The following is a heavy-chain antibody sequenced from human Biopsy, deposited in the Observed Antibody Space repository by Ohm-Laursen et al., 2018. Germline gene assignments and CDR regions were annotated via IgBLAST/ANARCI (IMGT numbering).Heavy chain of an antibody. Sequence: GSLRLSCTASGFSVSSYDMNWVRQAPGKGLEWISYISETSSHIYDADSVRGRFTVARYIAKNSLYLQLNSLRVEDTAVYYCARDSSRRAREGGMDVWGQGTTVTVSS. CDR1: GFSVSSYD. CDR2: ISETSSHI. J-gene: IGHJ6*02. V-gene: IGHV3-21*01. D-gene: IGHD6-6*01. CDR3: ARDSSRRAREGGMDV.